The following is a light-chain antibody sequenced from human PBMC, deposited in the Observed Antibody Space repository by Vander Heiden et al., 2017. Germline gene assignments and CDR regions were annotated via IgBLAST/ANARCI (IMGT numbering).Light chain of an antibody. V-gene: IGKV3-20*01. CDR2: GAS. CDR1: QSVIISY. Sequence: EMVLTQSPGTLSLSPGERATLSCRASQSVIISYLAWYQQKPGQAPRVLIYGASNRATGIPDRFSGSGFGTDFTLTISRLEPEDLAVYYCQHYATSPPMYTFGQGTKLEIK. CDR3: QHYATSPPMYT. J-gene: IGKJ2*01.